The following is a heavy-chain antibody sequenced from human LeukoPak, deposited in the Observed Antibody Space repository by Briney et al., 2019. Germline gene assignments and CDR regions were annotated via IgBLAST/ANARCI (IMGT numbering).Heavy chain of an antibody. Sequence: SETLSLTCAVYGGSFSGYYWSWIRQPPGKGLEWIGEINHSGSTNYNPSLKSRVTISVDTSKNQFSLKLSSVTAADTAVYYCARQGGEVRGVIISYYYMDVWDKGTTVTISS. CDR2: INHSGST. CDR1: GGSFSGYY. J-gene: IGHJ6*03. D-gene: IGHD3-10*01. CDR3: ARQGGEVRGVIISYYYMDV. V-gene: IGHV4-34*01.